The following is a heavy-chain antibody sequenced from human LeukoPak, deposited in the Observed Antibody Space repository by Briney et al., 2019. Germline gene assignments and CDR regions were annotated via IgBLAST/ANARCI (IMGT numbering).Heavy chain of an antibody. V-gene: IGHV3-21*01. CDR1: GFTFSSYS. Sequence: GGSLRLSCAASGFTFSSYSMNWVRQAPGKGLEWVSSISSSSSYIYYADSVKGRFTISRDNAKNSLYLQMNSLRAEDTAVYCCARGGQWELPYYFDYWGQGTLVTVSS. CDR2: ISSSSSYI. CDR3: ARGGQWELPYYFDY. J-gene: IGHJ4*02. D-gene: IGHD1-26*01.